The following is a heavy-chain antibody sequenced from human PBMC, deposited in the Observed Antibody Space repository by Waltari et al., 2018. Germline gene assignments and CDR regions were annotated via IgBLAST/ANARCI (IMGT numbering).Heavy chain of an antibody. CDR2: LNHSGSN. V-gene: IGHV4-34*01. J-gene: IGHJ4*02. CDR3: ARGKGGYVVVTARARAYYFDY. D-gene: IGHD2-21*02. Sequence: QVQLQQWGAGLLKPSETLSLTRAVYGGSFSGYYWSWIRQPPGKGLEWIGELNHSGSNNYNPSRKSRVTISVDTSKNQFSLKLISVTAADTAVYYCARGKGGYVVVTARARAYYFDYWGQGTLVTVSS. CDR1: GGSFSGYY.